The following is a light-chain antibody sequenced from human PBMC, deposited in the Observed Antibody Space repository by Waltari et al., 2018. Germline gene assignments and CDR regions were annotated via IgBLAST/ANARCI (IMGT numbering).Light chain of an antibody. CDR3: QAWDSSTGV. V-gene: IGLV3-1*01. Sequence: SYDLTQPPSVSVSPGQTGTITCSGDTLGDKYVSWYQQKSGQSPALVIYQDNKRPSGIPERFSGSNSENTATLTISGTQAMDEADYYCQAWDSSTGVFGGGTKLTVL. CDR2: QDN. J-gene: IGLJ3*02. CDR1: TLGDKY.